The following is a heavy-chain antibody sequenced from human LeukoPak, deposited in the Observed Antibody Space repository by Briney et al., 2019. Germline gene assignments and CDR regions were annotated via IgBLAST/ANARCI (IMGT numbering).Heavy chain of an antibody. CDR2: INSSGGRT. D-gene: IGHD5-24*01. CDR1: GFTFSSSA. J-gene: IGHJ4*02. Sequence: GGSLRLSCTTSGFTFSSSAMSWVRQAPGKGLEWVSDINSSGGRTYYADSVKGRFTISRDNSKNTLFLQMNSLRAEDTAVYYCVKDDGWVQYANWGQGTLVTVSS. CDR3: VKDDGWVQYAN. V-gene: IGHV3-23*01.